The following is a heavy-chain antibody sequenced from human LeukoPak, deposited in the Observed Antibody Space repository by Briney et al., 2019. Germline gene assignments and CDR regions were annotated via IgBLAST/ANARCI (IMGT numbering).Heavy chain of an antibody. D-gene: IGHD3-3*01. CDR3: ATDGGLASYYDFWSGYYGMDV. CDR2: INPNSGGT. J-gene: IGHJ6*02. CDR1: VYTFTGYY. V-gene: IGHV1-2*02. Sequence: ASVKVSCKASVYTFTGYYMHWVRQARGQGLEWMRWINPNSGGTNYAQKFQGRVTMTEDTSTDTAYMELSSLRSEDTAVYYCATDGGLASYYDFWSGYYGMDVWGQGTTVTVSS.